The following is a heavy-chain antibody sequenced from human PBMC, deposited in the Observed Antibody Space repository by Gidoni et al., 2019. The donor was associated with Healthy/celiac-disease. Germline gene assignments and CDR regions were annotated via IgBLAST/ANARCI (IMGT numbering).Heavy chain of an antibody. CDR1: GFTFSSYA. CDR2: ISGSGGST. V-gene: IGHV3-23*01. D-gene: IGHD3-22*01. J-gene: IGHJ4*02. CDR3: AKEYRRYYYDSSGYYYFDY. Sequence: EVQLLESGGGLVQPGGSLRPSCADSGFTFSSYAVSWVRQAPGKGLGLFSVISGSGGSTYYADPVKGRFTISRDNSKNTLYLQMNSLRAEDTAVYYCAKEYRRYYYDSSGYYYFDYWGQGTLVTVSS.